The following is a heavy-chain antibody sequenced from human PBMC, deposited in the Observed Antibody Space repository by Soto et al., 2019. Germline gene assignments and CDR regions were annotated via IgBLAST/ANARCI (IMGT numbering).Heavy chain of an antibody. CDR1: GGSISSGGYY. V-gene: IGHV4-31*03. CDR2: IYYSGST. Sequence: QVQLQESGPGLVKPSQTLSLTCTVSGGSISSGGYYWSWIRQHPGKGLEWIGYIYYSGSTYYNPSLKSRVTISVDTSKNQFSLKLSSVTAADTAVYYCARGPTPEYSGYDYLLGAFDIRGQGTMVTVSS. D-gene: IGHD5-12*01. CDR3: ARGPTPEYSGYDYLLGAFDI. J-gene: IGHJ3*02.